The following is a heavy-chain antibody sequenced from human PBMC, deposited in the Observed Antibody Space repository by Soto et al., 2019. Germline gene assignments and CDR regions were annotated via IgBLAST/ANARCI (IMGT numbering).Heavy chain of an antibody. CDR3: ARISHTAMVTDWFAP. V-gene: IGHV2-26*01. CDR1: GFSLSKPRMG. CDR2: IFSNDEK. D-gene: IGHD5-18*01. Sequence: QVTLKESGPVLVNPTETLTLTCTVSGFSLSKPRMGVTWIRQPPGKALEWLAHIFSNDEKSYTTSLKSRLTISKDTSRSQVVLTMTNMDPVDTATYYCARISHTAMVTDWFAPWGQGALVTVSS. J-gene: IGHJ5*02.